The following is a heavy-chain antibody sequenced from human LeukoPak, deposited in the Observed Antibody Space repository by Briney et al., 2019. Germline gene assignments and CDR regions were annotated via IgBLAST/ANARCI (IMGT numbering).Heavy chain of an antibody. Sequence: SETLSLTCTVSGGSISSGGYYWSWIRQHPGKGLEWIGYIYYSGSTYYNPSLKSRVTISVDTSKNQFSLKLSSVTAADTAVYYCATSPPTTVTKWPYYFDYWGQGTLVTVSS. CDR3: ATSPPTTVTKWPYYFDY. CDR2: IYYSGST. D-gene: IGHD4-17*01. CDR1: GGSISSGGYY. J-gene: IGHJ4*02. V-gene: IGHV4-31*03.